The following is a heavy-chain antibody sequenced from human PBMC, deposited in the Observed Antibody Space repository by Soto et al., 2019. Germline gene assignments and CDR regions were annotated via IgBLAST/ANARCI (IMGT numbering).Heavy chain of an antibody. CDR3: ARESGIAVAGTGAFDI. Sequence: SETLSLICAVSGGSISSSNWWSWVRQPPGKGLEWIGEIYHSGSTNYNPSLKSRVTISVDKSKNQFSLKLSSVTAADTAVYYCARESGIAVAGTGAFDIWGQGTMVTVSS. CDR1: GGSISSSNW. V-gene: IGHV4-4*02. J-gene: IGHJ3*02. D-gene: IGHD6-19*01. CDR2: IYHSGST.